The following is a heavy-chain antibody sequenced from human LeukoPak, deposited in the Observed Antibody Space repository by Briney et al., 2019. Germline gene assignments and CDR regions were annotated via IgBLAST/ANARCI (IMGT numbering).Heavy chain of an antibody. D-gene: IGHD6-13*01. V-gene: IGHV3-74*01. Sequence: GGSLRLSCAASGFTFSSYWMHWVRQAPGKGLVWVSRISYDGGDPSYADSVKGRFTISRDNAKNTLYLQMNSLTAEDTAVYYCARGYSSRLYNWLDPWGQGTLVTVSS. J-gene: IGHJ5*02. CDR2: ISYDGGDP. CDR3: ARGYSSRLYNWLDP. CDR1: GFTFSSYW.